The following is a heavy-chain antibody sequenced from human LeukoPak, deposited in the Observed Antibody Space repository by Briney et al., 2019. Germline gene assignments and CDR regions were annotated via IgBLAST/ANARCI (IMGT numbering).Heavy chain of an antibody. CDR3: ARAQVPIVVVPAAIDY. D-gene: IGHD2-2*01. Sequence: GGSLRLSCAVSGFTFSNYVMSWVRQAPGKGLEWVSGISGSGDSTYYADSVKGRFTISRDNSKNTLYLQMNSLRAEDTAVYYCARAQVPIVVVPAAIDYWGQGTLVTVSS. J-gene: IGHJ4*02. V-gene: IGHV3-23*01. CDR1: GFTFSNYV. CDR2: ISGSGDST.